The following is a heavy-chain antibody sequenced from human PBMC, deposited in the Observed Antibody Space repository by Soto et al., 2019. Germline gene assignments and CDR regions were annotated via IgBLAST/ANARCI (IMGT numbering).Heavy chain of an antibody. J-gene: IGHJ4*02. CDR2: IYHSGST. Sequence: TLSLTCAVSGGSISSGGSSWSWIRQPPGKGLEWIGYIYHSGSTYYNPSLKSRVTISIDRSKNQFSLKLSSVTAADTAVYYCARAGYSSGPVALGYWGQGTLVTVSS. D-gene: IGHD6-19*01. V-gene: IGHV4-30-2*01. CDR3: ARAGYSSGPVALGY. CDR1: GGSISSGGSS.